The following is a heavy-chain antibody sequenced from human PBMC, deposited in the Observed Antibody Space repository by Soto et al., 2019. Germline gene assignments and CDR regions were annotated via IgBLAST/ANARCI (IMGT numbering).Heavy chain of an antibody. J-gene: IGHJ4*02. CDR1: GGTFHNDI. CDR3: VRDSPIGSTYSGYDGIDY. D-gene: IGHD5-12*01. CDR2: IIPLLDIA. V-gene: IGHV1-69*04. Sequence: GASMKVSCKASGGTFHNDIITWVRQAPGQGLEWMGRIIPLLDIANYAQKFQGRVTITADKSTSTAYMELNSLRSEDTAVYYCVRDSPIGSTYSGYDGIDYWGQGTLVTVSS.